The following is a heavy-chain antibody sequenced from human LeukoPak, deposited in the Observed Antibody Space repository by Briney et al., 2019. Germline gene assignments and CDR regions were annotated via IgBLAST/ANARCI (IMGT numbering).Heavy chain of an antibody. V-gene: IGHV4-31*03. CDR3: ARGGDGDAFDI. J-gene: IGHJ3*02. D-gene: IGHD3-16*01. CDR2: IYYSGST. Sequence: SETLSLTCTVSGGSISSGGYYWSWIRQHPGKGLEWIGYIYYSGSTYYNPSLKSRVTISVDTSKNQFSLKLSSVTAAGTAVYYCARGGDGDAFDIWGQGTMVTVSS. CDR1: GGSISSGGYY.